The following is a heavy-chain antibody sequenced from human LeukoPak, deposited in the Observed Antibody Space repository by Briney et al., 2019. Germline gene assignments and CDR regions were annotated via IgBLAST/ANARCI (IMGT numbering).Heavy chain of an antibody. Sequence: GGSLRLSCAASGFTFSTYSMNWVRQAPGKGLEWVSSISSSSSYIYYADSVKGRFTISRGNAKNSLYLQMNSLRAEDTAVYYCARTLLWFGELSMPDYWGQGTLVTVSS. CDR2: ISSSSSYI. CDR3: ARTLLWFGELSMPDY. D-gene: IGHD3-10*01. J-gene: IGHJ4*02. CDR1: GFTFSTYS. V-gene: IGHV3-21*01.